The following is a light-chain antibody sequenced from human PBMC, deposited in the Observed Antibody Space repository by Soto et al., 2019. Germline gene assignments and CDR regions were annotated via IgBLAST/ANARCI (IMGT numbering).Light chain of an antibody. CDR3: QQSYSTPLT. CDR1: QSISSY. CDR2: AAS. V-gene: IGKV1-39*01. J-gene: IGKJ4*01. Sequence: DIQMTQSPSSLSASVGDRVTITCRASQSISSYLNWYQQKPGKAPKLLIYAASSLQSGVPSRFSGGGAGRYFTLTISSLQPEDFATYYCQQSYSTPLTFGGGTKVEIK.